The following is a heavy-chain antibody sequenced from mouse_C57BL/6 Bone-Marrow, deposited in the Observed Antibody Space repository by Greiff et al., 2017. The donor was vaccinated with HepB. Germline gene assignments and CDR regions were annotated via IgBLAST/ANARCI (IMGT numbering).Heavy chain of an antibody. CDR3: AGSAPTAWFAY. J-gene: IGHJ3*01. CDR2: INPGSGGT. CDR1: GYAFTNYL. V-gene: IGHV1-54*01. Sequence: VQLQESGAELVRPGTSVKVSCKASGYAFTNYLIEWVKQRPGQGLEWIGVINPGSGGTTYNEKFKGKATLTADKSSSTAYRQLSSLTSEDSSVDFCAGSAPTAWFAYWGKGTMVTVSA.